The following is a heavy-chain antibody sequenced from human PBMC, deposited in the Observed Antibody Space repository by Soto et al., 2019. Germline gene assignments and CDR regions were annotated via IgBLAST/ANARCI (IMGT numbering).Heavy chain of an antibody. CDR3: ARTLISSSWYRGINYYYGMDV. CDR1: GDSVSSNSAA. D-gene: IGHD6-13*01. J-gene: IGHJ6*02. Sequence: PSQTLSLTCAISGDSVSSNSAAWNWIRQSPSRGLEWLGRTYYRSKWYNDYAVSVKSRITINPDTSKNQFSLQLNSVTPEDTAVYYCARTLISSSWYRGINYYYGMDVWGQGTTVTVPS. CDR2: TYYRSKWYN. V-gene: IGHV6-1*01.